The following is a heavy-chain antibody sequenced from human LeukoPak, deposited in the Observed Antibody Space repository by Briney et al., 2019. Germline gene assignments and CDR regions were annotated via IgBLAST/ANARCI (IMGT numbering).Heavy chain of an antibody. J-gene: IGHJ4*02. CDR2: ISSSGSTI. CDR3: ARRRYYYDSSGYYYQTYYFDY. CDR1: GFTFSSYE. V-gene: IGHV3-48*03. Sequence: GGSLRLSCAASGFTFSSYEMNWVRQAPGKGLEWVSYISSSGSTIYYADSVKGRFTISRDNAKNSLYLQMNSLRAEDTAVYYCARRRYYYDSSGYYYQTYYFDYWGQGTLVTVSS. D-gene: IGHD3-22*01.